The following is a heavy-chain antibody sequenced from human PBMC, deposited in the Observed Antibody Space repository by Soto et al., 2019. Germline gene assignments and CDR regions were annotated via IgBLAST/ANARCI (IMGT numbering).Heavy chain of an antibody. Sequence: PGGSLRISCAASGFTFSSYAMHWLHQAPGKGLERVAFISYDGSNQDYADSVKGRFTISRDNSKNTLYLQMNSLRAEDTAVYYCARESAGIAAAIYYYYGMDVWGQGT. CDR2: ISYDGSNQ. CDR1: GFTFSSYA. V-gene: IGHV3-30-3*01. J-gene: IGHJ6*02. CDR3: ARESAGIAAAIYYYYGMDV. D-gene: IGHD6-13*01.